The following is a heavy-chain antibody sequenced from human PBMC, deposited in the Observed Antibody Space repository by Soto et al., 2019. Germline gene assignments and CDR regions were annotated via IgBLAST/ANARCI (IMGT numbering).Heavy chain of an antibody. V-gene: IGHV3-30*18. CDR2: LSYDGSNR. D-gene: IGHD5-18*01. Sequence: PGGSLRLSCAASGFTFSSYGLHWVRQAPGKGLEWLVTLSYDGSNRDYADSVKGRFTISRDNSKNTLYLQMNSLRAEDTAVYYCAKRYSYGKNYFDYWGQGALDTGSS. J-gene: IGHJ4*02. CDR1: GFTFSSYG. CDR3: AKRYSYGKNYFDY.